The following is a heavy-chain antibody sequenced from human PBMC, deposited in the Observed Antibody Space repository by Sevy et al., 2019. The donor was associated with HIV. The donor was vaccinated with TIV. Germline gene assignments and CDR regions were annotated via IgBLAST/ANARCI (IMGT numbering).Heavy chain of an antibody. J-gene: IGHJ6*02. CDR2: ISGSGGST. V-gene: IGHV3-23*01. CDR3: AKDIRIYGAYYYYYGMDV. CDR1: GFTFSSYA. Sequence: GGSLRLSCAASGFTFSSYAMSWVRQAPGKGLEWVSAISGSGGSTYYADSVKGRFTISRDNSKNTQYLQMNSLRAEDTAVYYCAKDIRIYGAYYYYYGMDVWGQGTTVTVSS. D-gene: IGHD5-12*01.